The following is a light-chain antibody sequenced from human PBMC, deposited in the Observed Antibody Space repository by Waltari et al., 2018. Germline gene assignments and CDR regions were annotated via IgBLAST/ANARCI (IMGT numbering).Light chain of an antibody. J-gene: IGKJ1*01. Sequence: IQLTQSPSSLAASVGDRVTTTCRASHGISTNLAWYQQKPGKAPKLLIYLASTLQSGVPSRFSGSGSGTDFTLTISSLQPEDFATYYCHQVYTYPRAFGQGTKVEIK. V-gene: IGKV1-9*01. CDR3: HQVYTYPRA. CDR1: HGISTN. CDR2: LAS.